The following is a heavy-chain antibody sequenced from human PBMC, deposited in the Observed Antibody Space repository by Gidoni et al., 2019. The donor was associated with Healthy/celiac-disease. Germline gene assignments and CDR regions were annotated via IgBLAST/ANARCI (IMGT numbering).Heavy chain of an antibody. CDR1: GGSISSYY. CDR3: ARGIAARPHYYMDV. J-gene: IGHJ6*03. CDR2: IYYSGST. V-gene: IGHV4-59*01. D-gene: IGHD6-6*01. Sequence: QVQLQESGPGLVKPSETLSLTCPVSGGSISSYYWSWIRQPPGKGLEWIGYIYYSGSTNYNPSLKSRVTISVDTSKNQFSLKLSSVTAADTAVYYCARGIAARPHYYMDVWGKGTTVTVSS.